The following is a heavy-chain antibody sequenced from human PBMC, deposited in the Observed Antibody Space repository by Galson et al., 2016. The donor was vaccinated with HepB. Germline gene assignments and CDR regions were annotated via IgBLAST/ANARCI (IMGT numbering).Heavy chain of an antibody. V-gene: IGHV4-39*01. CDR1: GGSISSSSFY. CDR2: IVYSGSS. D-gene: IGHD3-9*01. Sequence: SETLSLTCTVSGGSISSSSFYWGWIRQPPGKGLEWIGSIVYSGSSYYNPSLKSRVTISVDTPKNQFSLRLSSVTAADAAVYYCARTPGRNFDIMTGYYADYHYYGMDVWGQGTTVTVSS. CDR3: ARTPGRNFDIMTGYYADYHYYGMDV. J-gene: IGHJ6*02.